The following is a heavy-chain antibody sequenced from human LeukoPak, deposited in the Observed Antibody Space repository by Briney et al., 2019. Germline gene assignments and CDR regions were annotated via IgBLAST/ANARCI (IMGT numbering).Heavy chain of an antibody. D-gene: IGHD6-6*01. V-gene: IGHV4-34*01. CDR3: ALHRRYSSSYYFDY. CDR2: INHSGST. CDR1: GGSFSGYY. J-gene: IGHJ4*02. Sequence: SETLSLTCAVYGGSFSGYYWSWIRQPPGKGLEWIGEINHSGSTNYNPSLKSRVTISVDTSKNQFSLKLSSVTAADTAVYYCALHRRYSSSYYFDYWGQGTLVTVSS.